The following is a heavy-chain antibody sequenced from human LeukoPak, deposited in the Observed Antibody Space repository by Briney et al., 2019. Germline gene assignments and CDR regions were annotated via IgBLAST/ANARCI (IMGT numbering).Heavy chain of an antibody. CDR2: FDPENAEI. CDR1: GNTLRELP. J-gene: IGHJ4*02. CDR3: ATQGSDFWSGFDY. V-gene: IGHV1-24*01. Sequence: ASVTVSCKLSGNTLRELPIQWVRQAGGKGLEWRAGFDPENAEIVYAQKFQGRVTMTEDTSTNTAYMELTSLTSDDTALYYCATQGSDFWSGFDYWGQGTQVTVSS. D-gene: IGHD3-3*01.